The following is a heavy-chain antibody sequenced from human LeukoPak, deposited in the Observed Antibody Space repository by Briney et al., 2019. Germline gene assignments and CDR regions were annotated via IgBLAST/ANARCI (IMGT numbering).Heavy chain of an antibody. Sequence: SETLSLTCIVSGGSISSYYWSWIRQPPGKGLEWIGYIYYRGSTTYNPSLKSRVTISVDMSKNQFSLKLRYVTAADTAVYLCARGGEADYWGQGTLVTVSS. CDR3: ARGGEADY. V-gene: IGHV4-59*01. CDR2: IYYRGST. CDR1: GGSISSYY. D-gene: IGHD3-10*01. J-gene: IGHJ4*02.